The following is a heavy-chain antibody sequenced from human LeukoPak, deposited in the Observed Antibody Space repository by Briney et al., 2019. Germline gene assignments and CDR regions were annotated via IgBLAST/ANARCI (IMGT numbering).Heavy chain of an antibody. CDR2: ISAYNGNT. J-gene: IGHJ3*02. D-gene: IGHD3-10*01. Sequence: GASVKVSCKASGYTFNNYGVSWVRQAPGHGPEWMGWISAYNGNTNLAQTLQARITMTTDTSTDTAYMELSNLRSDDTAMYYCARTRYRSGNYDDDLDIWGQGTMVTVSS. CDR1: GYTFNNYG. CDR3: ARTRYRSGNYDDDLDI. V-gene: IGHV1-18*01.